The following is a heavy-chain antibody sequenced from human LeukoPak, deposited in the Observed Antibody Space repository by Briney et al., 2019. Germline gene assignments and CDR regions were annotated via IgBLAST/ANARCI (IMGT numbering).Heavy chain of an antibody. CDR2: IYYSGST. CDR3: ARLIIAAAGTGFDP. D-gene: IGHD6-13*01. Sequence: SETLSLTCTVSGGSISRSSYYWGWIRQPPGKGLEWIGSIYYSGSTYYNPSLKSRVTISVDTSKNQFSLKLSSVTAADTAVYYCARLIIAAAGTGFDPWGQGTLVTVSS. CDR1: GGSISRSSYY. J-gene: IGHJ5*02. V-gene: IGHV4-39*01.